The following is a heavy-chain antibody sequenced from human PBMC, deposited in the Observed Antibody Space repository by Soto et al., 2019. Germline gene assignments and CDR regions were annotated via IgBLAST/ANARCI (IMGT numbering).Heavy chain of an antibody. CDR1: GYTFSGFY. CDR3: ASAAVTGTAGLDF. Sequence: ASVKVSCKASGYTFSGFYMHWVRQAPGQGLEWMGWINPNSGGTKSAEKFQGRATMTRDTSISTAYMELSRLTSDDTAVYYCASAAVTGTAGLDFWGQGTQVTVSS. J-gene: IGHJ4*02. D-gene: IGHD6-19*01. CDR2: INPNSGGT. V-gene: IGHV1-2*02.